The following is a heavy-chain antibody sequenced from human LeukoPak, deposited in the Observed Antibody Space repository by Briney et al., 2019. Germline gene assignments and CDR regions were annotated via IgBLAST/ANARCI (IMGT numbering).Heavy chain of an antibody. Sequence: GASVKVSCKASGYTFTSYDINWVRQATGQGLEWMGWMNPNSGNTGYAQKFQGRVTITRNTSISTAYMELSSLRSEDTAVYYCARGPSLYCSSTSCPFDYWGQGTLVTVSS. D-gene: IGHD2-2*01. V-gene: IGHV1-8*03. J-gene: IGHJ4*02. CDR2: MNPNSGNT. CDR3: ARGPSLYCSSTSCPFDY. CDR1: GYTFTSYD.